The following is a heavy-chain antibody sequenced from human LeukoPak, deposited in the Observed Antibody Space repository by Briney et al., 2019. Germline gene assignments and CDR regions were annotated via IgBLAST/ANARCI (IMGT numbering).Heavy chain of an antibody. V-gene: IGHV3-48*04. D-gene: IGHD6-6*01. CDR2: ISSGGSTT. Sequence: PGGSLRLSCAASGFTFSSYGMHWVRQAPGKGLECVSYISSGGSTTYYTDSVEGRFTISRDNGKNALYLQMNSLRAEDTAVYYCAREIAADRGFDSWGQGTLVTVSS. CDR1: GFTFSSYG. CDR3: AREIAADRGFDS. J-gene: IGHJ4*02.